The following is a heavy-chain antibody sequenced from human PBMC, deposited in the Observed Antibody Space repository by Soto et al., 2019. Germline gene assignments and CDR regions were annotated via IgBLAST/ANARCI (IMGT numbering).Heavy chain of an antibody. V-gene: IGHV6-1*01. J-gene: IGHJ4*02. Sequence: QVQLHQSGPGLVQPSQTLSLTCAISGDSVSRTSVAWNWIRQSPSRGLEWLGRTYYRSKWNSDSKVSVRGRITINPDPYKRHFSPQLNSVTPEDKAVYYCVRGQFSAFDCWGQGTLVTVSS. CDR2: TYYRSKWNS. CDR1: GDSVSRTSVA. CDR3: VRGQFSAFDC.